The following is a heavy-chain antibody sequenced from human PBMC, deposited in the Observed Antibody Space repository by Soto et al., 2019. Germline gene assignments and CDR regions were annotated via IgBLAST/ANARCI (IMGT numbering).Heavy chain of an antibody. CDR1: GFTFSSYS. D-gene: IGHD1-26*01. CDR2: ISSSSSYI. CDR3: ARGRVGAGSNPQFDI. Sequence: GGSLRLSCAASGFTFSSYSMNWVRQAPGKGLEWVSSISSSSSYIYYADSVKGRFTISRDNAKNSLYLQMNSLRAEDTAVYYCARGRVGAGSNPQFDIWGQGTMVTVSS. J-gene: IGHJ3*02. V-gene: IGHV3-21*01.